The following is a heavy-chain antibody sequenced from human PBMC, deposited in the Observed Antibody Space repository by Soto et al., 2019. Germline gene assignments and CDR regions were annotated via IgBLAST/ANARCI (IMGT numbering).Heavy chain of an antibody. V-gene: IGHV3-48*02. CDR1: GFSFDRYA. CDR3: ARDHRWAFDY. CDR2: ISVDSVSI. D-gene: IGHD3-16*01. J-gene: IGHJ4*02. Sequence: EVQLVESGGGLVQPGGYLRLSCVASGFSFDRYAMNWVRQAPGKGLEWLSWISVDSVSIEYSDSVTGRFTMSRDDAKNLVYLQINSLQDEDTAVYYCARDHRWAFDYWGQGTLVTVTP.